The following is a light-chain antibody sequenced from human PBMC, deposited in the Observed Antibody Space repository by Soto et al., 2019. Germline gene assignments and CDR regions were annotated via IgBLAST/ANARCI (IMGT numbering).Light chain of an antibody. Sequence: PGQSNTISCTGTSSDVGGYNYVSWYQHHPGKAPKLIIYDVTSRPSGVSIRFSGSKSDNTASLTISGLQPEDEADYHCSSYTTSNTRQIVFGTGTKVTVL. V-gene: IGLV2-14*03. CDR3: SSYTTSNTRQIV. J-gene: IGLJ1*01. CDR1: SSDVGGYNY. CDR2: DVT.